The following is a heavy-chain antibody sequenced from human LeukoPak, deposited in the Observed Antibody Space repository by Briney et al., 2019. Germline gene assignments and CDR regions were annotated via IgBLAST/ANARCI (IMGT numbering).Heavy chain of an antibody. Sequence: ASVKVSCKASGYTFTSYDINWVRQAPGQGLEWMGWINPNSGGTNYAQKFQGRVTMTRDTSISTAYMELSRLRSDDTAVYYCARDPFTYYYDSSGYYYPNWFDPWGQGTLVTVSS. CDR1: GYTFTSYD. J-gene: IGHJ5*02. CDR3: ARDPFTYYYDSSGYYYPNWFDP. V-gene: IGHV1-2*02. CDR2: INPNSGGT. D-gene: IGHD3-22*01.